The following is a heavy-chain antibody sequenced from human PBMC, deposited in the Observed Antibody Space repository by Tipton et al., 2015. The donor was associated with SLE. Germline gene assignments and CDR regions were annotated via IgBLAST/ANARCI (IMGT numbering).Heavy chain of an antibody. Sequence: SLRLSCEASGFTFEDYAMSWVRQAPGKGLEGVSATNWNGDSTGYVESVKGRFTISSDNAKNSLYLQMNSLRAEDTAFYYCARDTGNYGVSFNIWGPRDNGHRLF. CDR3: ARDTGNYGVSFNI. J-gene: IGHJ3*02. CDR1: GFTFEDYA. CDR2: TNWNGDST. D-gene: IGHD1-7*01. V-gene: IGHV3-20*04.